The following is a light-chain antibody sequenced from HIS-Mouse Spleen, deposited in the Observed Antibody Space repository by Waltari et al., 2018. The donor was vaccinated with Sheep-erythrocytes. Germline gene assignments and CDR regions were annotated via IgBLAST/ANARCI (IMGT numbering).Light chain of an antibody. CDR3: MQALQTPVT. V-gene: IGKV2-28*01. CDR2: LGS. J-gene: IGKJ1*01. Sequence: DIVMTQSPLSLPVTPGEPASISCRSSQSLLHSNGYNYLDWYLQKQGQSPQLLIYLGSNRASGVPDRFSGSGSGTDFTLKISRVEAEDVGVYYCMQALQTPVTFGQGTKVEIK. CDR1: QSLLHSNGYNY.